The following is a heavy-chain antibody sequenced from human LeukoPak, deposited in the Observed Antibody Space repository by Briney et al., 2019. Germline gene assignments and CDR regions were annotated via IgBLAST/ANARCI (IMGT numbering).Heavy chain of an antibody. CDR3: AKGSYSTEGY. CDR1: GFTFSSYA. V-gene: IGHV3-23*01. D-gene: IGHD6-13*01. Sequence: GGSLRLSCAASGFTFSSYAMTWVRQAPGKGLEWVSAISGSGGSTYYADSVKDRFTISRDNSKNTLYLQMNSLRAEDTAVYYCAKGSYSTEGYWGQGTLVSVSS. J-gene: IGHJ4*02. CDR2: ISGSGGST.